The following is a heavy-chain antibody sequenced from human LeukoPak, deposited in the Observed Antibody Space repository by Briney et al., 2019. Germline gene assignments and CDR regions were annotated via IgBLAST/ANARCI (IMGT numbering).Heavy chain of an antibody. CDR2: IYSGGST. CDR1: GFTVSSNY. CDR3: ARDGSSGWYGGFDY. D-gene: IGHD6-19*01. V-gene: IGHV3-53*05. Sequence: PGGSLRLSCAASGFTVSSNYMSWVRQAPGKGLEWVSVIYSGGSTYYADSVKGRFTISRDNSKNTLYLQMNSLRAEDTAVYYCARDGSSGWYGGFDYWGQGTLVTVSS. J-gene: IGHJ4*02.